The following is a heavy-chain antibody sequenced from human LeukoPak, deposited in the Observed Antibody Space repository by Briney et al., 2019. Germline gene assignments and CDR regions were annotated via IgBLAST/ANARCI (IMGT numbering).Heavy chain of an antibody. V-gene: IGHV3-30*02. D-gene: IGHD6-13*01. CDR1: GFTFSSYG. CDR2: IRYDGSNK. Sequence: GGSLRLSCAASGFTFSSYGMHWVRQAPGKGLEWVAFIRYDGSNKYFADSVKGRFTISRDNSKNTLYLQMNSLGAEDTAVYYCAKITLPAAGTLYYFDYWGQGTLVTVSS. CDR3: AKITLPAAGTLYYFDY. J-gene: IGHJ4*02.